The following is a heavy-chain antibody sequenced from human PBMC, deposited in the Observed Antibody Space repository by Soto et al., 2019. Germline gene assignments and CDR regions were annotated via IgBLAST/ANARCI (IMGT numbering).Heavy chain of an antibody. V-gene: IGHV3-33*01. CDR1: GFTFSRYG. CDR3: ARDDGFEANGRDD. Sequence: QVHLVESGGGVVQPGRPLRLSCAASGFTFSRYGMHWVRQAPGKGREWVGVIVRDGGQKQYADSVRGRFTISRDNSRDTLYLEVNSVTVEYRAVYYCARDDGFEANGRDDWGQGTLVTASS. CDR2: IVRDGGQK. J-gene: IGHJ4*02. D-gene: IGHD5-12*01.